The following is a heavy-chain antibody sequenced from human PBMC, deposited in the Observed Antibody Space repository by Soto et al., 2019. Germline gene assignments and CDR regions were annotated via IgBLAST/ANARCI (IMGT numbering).Heavy chain of an antibody. J-gene: IGHJ6*02. CDR3: ARIPSRHFYYYDGMDV. V-gene: IGHV4-34*01. CDR1: GGSFSGFY. D-gene: IGHD2-21*01. Sequence: PSETLSLTCSVYGGSFSGFYWSGFRQPPGKGLEWIGEINHSGSINQNVSLKSRVTISVDTSRNQFSLKLTSVTAADTAVYYCARIPSRHFYYYDGMDVWGQGTTVTVSS. CDR2: INHSGSI.